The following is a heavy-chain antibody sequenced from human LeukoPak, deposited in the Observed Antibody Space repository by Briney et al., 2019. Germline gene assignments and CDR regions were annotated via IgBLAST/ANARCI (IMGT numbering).Heavy chain of an antibody. J-gene: IGHJ6*03. CDR3: ARDRRAVVTTYYYMDV. D-gene: IGHD4-23*01. CDR1: GFTFSSYS. V-gene: IGHV3-21*01. CDR2: ISSSSSYI. Sequence: GGSLRLSCAASGFTFSSYSMNWVRQAPGKGLEWVSSISSSSSYIYYADSVKGRFTISRDNAKNSLYLQMNSLRAEDTAVYYCARDRRAVVTTYYYMDVWGKGTTVTVSS.